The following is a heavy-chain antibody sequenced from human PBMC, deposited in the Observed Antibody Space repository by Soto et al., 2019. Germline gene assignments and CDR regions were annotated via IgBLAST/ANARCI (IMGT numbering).Heavy chain of an antibody. CDR3: ARGWFGPDV. CDR2: IDNAGTDS. J-gene: IGHJ6*04. D-gene: IGHD3-10*01. Sequence: EVQLVESGGGLVQPGGSLRLSCAASGFTLSGRSMHWVRQAPGKGLVWVSGIDNAGTDSTYADSVKGRFTSSRDNAKNMLYLQMNSLRVEDTDVYYCARGWFGPDVWGKGTTATVSS. CDR1: GFTLSGRS. V-gene: IGHV3-74*01.